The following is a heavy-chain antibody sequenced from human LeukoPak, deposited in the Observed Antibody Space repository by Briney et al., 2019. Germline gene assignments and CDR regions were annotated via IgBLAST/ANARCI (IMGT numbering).Heavy chain of an antibody. D-gene: IGHD2-2*01. J-gene: IGHJ6*02. Sequence: PSETLSLTCTVSGGSISSYYWSWIRQPPGKGLEWIGYIYYSGSTNYNPSLKSRVTISVDMSKNQFSLKLSSMTAADTAVYYCARGPPAKPGTGYYYGMDVWGQGTTVTVSS. V-gene: IGHV4-59*12. CDR2: IYYSGST. CDR1: GGSISSYY. CDR3: ARGPPAKPGTGYYYGMDV.